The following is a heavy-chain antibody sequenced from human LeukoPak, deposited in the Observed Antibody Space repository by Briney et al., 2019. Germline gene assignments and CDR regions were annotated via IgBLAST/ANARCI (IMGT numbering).Heavy chain of an antibody. CDR1: GFTFSNYA. V-gene: IGHV3-23*01. Sequence: PGGSLRLSCAASGFTFSNYAMSWVRQAPGKGLEWVSGITGSGGTTYYADSVKGRFTISRDNSKNTLYLQMNSLRAEDTAVYYCAKDPPRYPFDYWGQGTLVTVSS. CDR3: AKDPPRYPFDY. CDR2: ITGSGGTT. D-gene: IGHD1-26*01. J-gene: IGHJ4*02.